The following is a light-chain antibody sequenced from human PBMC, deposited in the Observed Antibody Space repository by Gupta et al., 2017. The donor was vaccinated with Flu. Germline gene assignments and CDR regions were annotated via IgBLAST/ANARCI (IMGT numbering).Light chain of an antibody. J-gene: IGKJ1*01. Sequence: QMTQSPSSLSASVGDRVTITCRESQKIGNYLNGYQQKAGKAPRLLIYAASTLQSGVPSRLSGSGSGTDFTLTITSLQPEDFATYYCKQSHTFGKGTKV. CDR2: AAS. V-gene: IGKV1-39*01. CDR3: KQSHT. CDR1: QKIGNY.